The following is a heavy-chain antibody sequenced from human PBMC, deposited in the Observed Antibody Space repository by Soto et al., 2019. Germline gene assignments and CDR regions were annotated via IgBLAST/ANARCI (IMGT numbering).Heavy chain of an antibody. D-gene: IGHD3-3*01. CDR3: VRVGVVIPHLNWFDP. CDR1: GLTFSSYA. Sequence: GGSLRLSCAVSGLTFSSYAMSWVRQGPGKGLEWVSTISGSGGSTYYADSVKGRFTISRDNSRDTLCLQMNNLRAEDTAVYYCVRVGVVIPHLNWFDPWGQGTLVTVSS. V-gene: IGHV3-23*01. J-gene: IGHJ5*02. CDR2: ISGSGGST.